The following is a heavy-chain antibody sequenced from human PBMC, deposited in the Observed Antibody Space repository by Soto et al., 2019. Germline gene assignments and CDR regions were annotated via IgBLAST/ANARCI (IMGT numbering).Heavy chain of an antibody. J-gene: IGHJ6*02. D-gene: IGHD3-10*02. V-gene: IGHV1-2*02. Sequence: QVQLVQSGAEVKEPGDSVRVSCEASGYTFTAYHIHWVRQAPGQGLEWMGWINPKFGDTTYAQDFQGRVSMTRDMSISTVYMELSRLTSDDTATYYCARNMDYYYVRGSGNGHGVWGQGTTVTVFS. CDR2: INPKFGDT. CDR3: ARNMDYYYVRGSGNGHGV. CDR1: GYTFTAYH.